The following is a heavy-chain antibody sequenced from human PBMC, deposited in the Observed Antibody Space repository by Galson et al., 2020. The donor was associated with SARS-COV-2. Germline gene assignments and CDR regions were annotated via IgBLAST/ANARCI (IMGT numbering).Heavy chain of an antibody. D-gene: IGHD3-22*01. J-gene: IGHJ4*02. CDR2: ISYDADEK. Sequence: GGSLRLSCTASGFPFSIYPMHWVRQAPGKGLEWVAAISYDADEKHYADSVKGRFTISRDNSKNTLYLQMNSLRTEDTAVYYCVTGGTVVTLGDYWGQGTLVTVSS. V-gene: IGHV3-30*04. CDR3: VTGGTVVTLGDY. CDR1: GFPFSIYP.